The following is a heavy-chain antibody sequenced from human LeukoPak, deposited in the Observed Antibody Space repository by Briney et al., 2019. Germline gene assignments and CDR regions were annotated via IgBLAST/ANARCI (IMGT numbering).Heavy chain of an antibody. CDR3: AKGRPGIAAAGTRAFDI. V-gene: IGHV3-23*01. D-gene: IGHD6-13*01. CDR2: ISGSGGST. J-gene: IGHJ3*02. CDR1: GFTFSSYA. Sequence: GGSLRLSCAASGFTFSSYAMSWVRQAPGKGLEWVSAISGSGGSTYYADSVKGRFTISRDNSKNTLYLQMNSLRAEDTAVYYCAKGRPGIAAAGTRAFDIWGQGTMVTVSS.